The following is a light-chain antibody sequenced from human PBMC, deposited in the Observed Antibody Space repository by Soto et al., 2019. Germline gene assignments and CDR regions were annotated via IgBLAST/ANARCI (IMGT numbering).Light chain of an antibody. CDR2: AAS. CDR1: QSVSYY. J-gene: IGKJ4*01. CDR3: QHSHSTPRS. Sequence: DIQLTQSPSTLSASVGDRLSITCRASQSVSYYVNWYQQKEGKAPKLLIYAASSLQSGVPSRFSGSGSGTDFTLTISSLQPEDFATYYCQHSHSTPRSFGGGTRVEIK. V-gene: IGKV1-39*01.